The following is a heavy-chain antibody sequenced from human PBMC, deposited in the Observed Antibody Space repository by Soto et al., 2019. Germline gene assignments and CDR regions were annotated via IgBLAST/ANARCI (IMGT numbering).Heavy chain of an antibody. CDR1: GGSFSGYY. V-gene: IGHV4-34*01. J-gene: IGHJ6*02. D-gene: IGHD2-2*01. CDR2: INHSGST. Sequence: SETLSLTCAVYGGSFSGYYWSWIRQPPGKGLEWIGEINHSGSTNYNPSLKSRVTISVDTSKNQYSLKLSSVTAADPAVYYCARGHPYCSSTSCYVPIPFFRSYYYYYGMDVWGQGTTVTVSS. CDR3: ARGHPYCSSTSCYVPIPFFRSYYYYYGMDV.